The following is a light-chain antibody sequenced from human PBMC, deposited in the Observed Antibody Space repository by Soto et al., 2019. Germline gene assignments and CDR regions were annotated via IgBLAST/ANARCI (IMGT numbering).Light chain of an antibody. CDR2: DAS. J-gene: IGKJ2*01. V-gene: IGKV1-5*01. CDR1: QNINNW. CDR3: QQYKSYFA. Sequence: DIQMTQSPSTLSASVGDRVTITCRASQNINNWLAWYQQKAGKAPKILISDASTLESGVPSRFSGSGSGTAFTLTISSLQPDDFATYYCQQYKSYFAFGQGTKLEIK.